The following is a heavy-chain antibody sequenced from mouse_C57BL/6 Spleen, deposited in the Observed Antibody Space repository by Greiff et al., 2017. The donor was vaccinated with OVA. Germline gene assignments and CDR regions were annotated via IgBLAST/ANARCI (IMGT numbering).Heavy chain of an antibody. CDR3: TTRYDYAMDY. CDR1: GFNIKDDY. D-gene: IGHD1-1*01. V-gene: IGHV14-4*01. Sequence: EVQLQESGAELVRPGASVKLSCTASGFNIKDDYMHWVKQRPEQGLEWIGWIDPENGDTEYASKFQGKATITADTSSNTAYPQLSSLTSEDTAVYYCTTRYDYAMDYWGQGTSVTVSS. CDR2: IDPENGDT. J-gene: IGHJ4*01.